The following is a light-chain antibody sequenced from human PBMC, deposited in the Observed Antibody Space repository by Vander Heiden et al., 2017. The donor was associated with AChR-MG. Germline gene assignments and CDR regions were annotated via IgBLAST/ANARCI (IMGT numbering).Light chain of an antibody. J-gene: IGLJ2*01. CDR3: QVWDSSSGHVV. CDR2: DDS. V-gene: IGLV3-21*02. Sequence: YILTQPPSVSVAPGQTARLTRGGNKIGSKSVHWYQQRPGQAPVVVVYDDSVRPSGIPERLSGSNSGNTATLTISRVEAGDEADYYCQVWDSSSGHVVFGGGTKLTVL. CDR1: KIGSKS.